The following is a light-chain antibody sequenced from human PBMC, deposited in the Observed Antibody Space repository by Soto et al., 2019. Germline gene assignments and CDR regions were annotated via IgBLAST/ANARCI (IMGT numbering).Light chain of an antibody. Sequence: QSALTQPRSVSGSPGQSVTISCTGTSGDVGGYNYVSWYQQYSGKAPKVMIYDVSKRPSGVPDRFSGSKSGNTASLTISGLQAEDEADYYCCSYAASNTFVFXTGTKVTVL. CDR1: SGDVGGYNY. CDR3: CSYAASNTFV. V-gene: IGLV2-11*01. J-gene: IGLJ1*01. CDR2: DVS.